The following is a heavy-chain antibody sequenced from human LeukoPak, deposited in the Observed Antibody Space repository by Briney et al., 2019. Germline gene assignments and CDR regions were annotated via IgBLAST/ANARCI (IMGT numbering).Heavy chain of an antibody. V-gene: IGHV1-18*01. CDR3: ARDGLPTATTYNWFDP. CDR2: ISAYNGHT. CDR1: GYTFSRFG. D-gene: IGHD5-18*01. J-gene: IGHJ5*02. Sequence: ASVKVSCKASGYTFSRFGITWVRQAPGQGLEWMGWISAYNGHTKYAQNLQGRVTMTTDTSTTTAYMELRSLRSDDTAVYYCARDGLPTATTYNWFDPWGQGTLVTVSS.